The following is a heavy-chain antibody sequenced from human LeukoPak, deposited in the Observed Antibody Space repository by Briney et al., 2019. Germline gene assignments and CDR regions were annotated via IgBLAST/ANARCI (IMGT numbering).Heavy chain of an antibody. CDR3: ARERYSSGSRTGIDY. J-gene: IGHJ4*02. CDR2: IYSGGST. V-gene: IGHV3-66*02. Sequence: GGSLRLSCAASGFTVSSNFMNWVRQAPGRGLEWVSVIYSGGSTSYADSVKGRFTISRDNSKNTLFLQMNSLRIDDTAVYYCARERYSSGSRTGIDYWGQGTLVTVSS. D-gene: IGHD5-18*01. CDR1: GFTVSSNF.